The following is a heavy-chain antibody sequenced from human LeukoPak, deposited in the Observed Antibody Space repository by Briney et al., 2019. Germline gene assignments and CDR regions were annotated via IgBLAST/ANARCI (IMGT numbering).Heavy chain of an antibody. J-gene: IGHJ5*02. CDR3: ARALDNYYDFSRFDP. CDR1: GGSISSYY. V-gene: IGHV4-59*01. D-gene: IGHD3-3*01. CDR2: IYYTGRI. Sequence: SETLSLTCTVSGGSISSYYWSWIRQLPGKGLEWIGHIYYTGRIYYNPSVMSRLTISVDRSKNQFSLKLTSVTAADTAVYYCARALDNYYDFSRFDPWGQGTPVTVSS.